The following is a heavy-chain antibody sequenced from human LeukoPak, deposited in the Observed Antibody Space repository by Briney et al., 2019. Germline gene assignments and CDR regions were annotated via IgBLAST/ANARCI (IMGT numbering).Heavy chain of an antibody. CDR1: GGSISSSSYY. CDR2: IYYSGST. Sequence: PSETLSLTCTVSGGSISSSSYYWGWIRQPPGKGLEWIGSIYYSGSTYYNPSLKSRVTIPVDTSKNQFSLKLSSVTAADTAVYYCARLSGYSSGHYYSDYWGQGTLVTVSS. D-gene: IGHD3-22*01. V-gene: IGHV4-39*07. CDR3: ARLSGYSSGHYYSDY. J-gene: IGHJ4*02.